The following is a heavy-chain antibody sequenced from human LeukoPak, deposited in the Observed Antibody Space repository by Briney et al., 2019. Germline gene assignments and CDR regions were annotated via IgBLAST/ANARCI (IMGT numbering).Heavy chain of an antibody. V-gene: IGHV1-69*13. CDR2: IILLFGST. Sequence: ASVKVSCKASGGTFSSYPISWVRQAPGQGLEWMGHIILLFGSTHYAQNFHGRLTISADESTRTAFMELSSLRSEDTALYYCAREMESLANGFDIWGQGTMVTVSS. J-gene: IGHJ3*02. D-gene: IGHD3-3*01. CDR1: GGTFSSYP. CDR3: AREMESLANGFDI.